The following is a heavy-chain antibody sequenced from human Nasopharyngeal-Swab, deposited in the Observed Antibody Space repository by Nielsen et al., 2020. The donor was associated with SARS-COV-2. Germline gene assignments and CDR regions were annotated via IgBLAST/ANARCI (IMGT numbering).Heavy chain of an antibody. CDR1: GGSISTYY. V-gene: IGHV4-59*01. Sequence: PETLSLTCTVSGGSISTYYWSWIRQPPGKGLEWIGYIHSSGTTNYNPSLKSRVTISVDTSKNQFSLKLSSVTAADTAVYYCARDHSYYDSNGYYFDYWGLGTLVTVSS. D-gene: IGHD3-22*01. CDR3: ARDHSYYDSNGYYFDY. J-gene: IGHJ4*02. CDR2: IHSSGTT.